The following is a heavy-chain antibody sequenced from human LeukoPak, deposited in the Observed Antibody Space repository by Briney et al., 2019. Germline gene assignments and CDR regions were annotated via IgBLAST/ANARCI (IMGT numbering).Heavy chain of an antibody. V-gene: IGHV3-74*01. CDR3: ARGTALQDY. CDR1: GFAFSSYW. CDR2: IHPDARTT. J-gene: IGHJ4*02. Sequence: GGSLRLSCAASGFAFSSYWMHWVRRPPGKGLVWVSHIHPDARTTTYADSVKGRFTISRDNAQNTLYLQMNSLRAEDTAVYYCARGTALQDYWGQGTLVTASS. D-gene: IGHD2/OR15-2a*01.